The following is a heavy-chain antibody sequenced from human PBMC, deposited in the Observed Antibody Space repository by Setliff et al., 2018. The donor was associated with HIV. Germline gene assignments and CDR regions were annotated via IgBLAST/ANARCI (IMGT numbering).Heavy chain of an antibody. Sequence: PSETLSLTCTVSGGSISSGGYSWSWIRQHPGKGLEWIGYISYSGGTYYKPSLKSRVTISVDTSKNQLSLKLSSVTAADTAVYYCARVPSIETILFDSWGQGTLVTVSS. J-gene: IGHJ4*02. CDR1: GGSISSGGYS. D-gene: IGHD2-2*02. CDR2: ISYSGGT. CDR3: ARVPSIETILFDS. V-gene: IGHV4-31*03.